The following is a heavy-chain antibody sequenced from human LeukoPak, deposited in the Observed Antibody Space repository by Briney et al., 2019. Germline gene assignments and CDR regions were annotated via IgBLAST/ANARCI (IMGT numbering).Heavy chain of an antibody. V-gene: IGHV3-23*01. D-gene: IGHD3-22*01. Sequence: GGSLRLSCAASGFTFSSYAMSWVRQAPGKGLEWVSAISGSGGSTYYADSVKGRFTISRDNSKNTLYLQMNSLRAEDTAVYYCASGGDYDSSHDVGYWGQGTLVTVSS. CDR2: ISGSGGST. J-gene: IGHJ4*02. CDR3: ASGGDYDSSHDVGY. CDR1: GFTFSSYA.